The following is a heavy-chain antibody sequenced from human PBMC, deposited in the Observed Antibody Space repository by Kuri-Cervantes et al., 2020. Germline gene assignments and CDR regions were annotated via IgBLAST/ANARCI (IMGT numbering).Heavy chain of an antibody. CDR2: ISYDGSNK. CDR3: ARGLRVMAYFAY. CDR1: GFTFSSYA. Sequence: GGSLRLSCAASGFTFSSYAMHWVRQAPGKGLEWVAVISYDGSNKYYADSVKGRFTISRDNSKNTLYLQMNSLRAEDTAVYYCARGLRVMAYFAYWGQGNLVHVAS. V-gene: IGHV3-30-3*01. D-gene: IGHD2-8*01. J-gene: IGHJ4*02.